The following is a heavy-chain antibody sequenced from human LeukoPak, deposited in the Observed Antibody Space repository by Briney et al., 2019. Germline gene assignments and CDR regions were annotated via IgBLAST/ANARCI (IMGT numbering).Heavy chain of an antibody. CDR1: GASVSTSPYY. D-gene: IGHD6-19*01. Sequence: SETLSLTCKVSGASVSTSPYYWTWIRQPAGKGLEWIGYIYYSGSTNYNPSLKSRVTISVDTSKNQFSLKLSSVTAADTAVYYCATRYSSGQTSTYYYYYMDVWGKGTTVTVSS. J-gene: IGHJ6*03. CDR3: ATRYSSGQTSTYYYYYMDV. V-gene: IGHV4-61*10. CDR2: IYYSGST.